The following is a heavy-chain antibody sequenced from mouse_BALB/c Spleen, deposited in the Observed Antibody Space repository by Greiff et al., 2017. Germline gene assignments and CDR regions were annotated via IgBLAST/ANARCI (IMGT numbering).Heavy chain of an antibody. Sequence: QVQLQQSGPELVKPGASVKMSCKASGYTFTDYVISWVKQRTGQGLEWIGEIYPGSGSTYYNEKFKGKATLTADKSSNTAYMQLSSLTSEDSAVYFCARLGNYGFAYWGQGTLVTVSA. V-gene: IGHV1-81*01. CDR3: ARLGNYGFAY. D-gene: IGHD2-1*01. J-gene: IGHJ3*01. CDR1: GYTFTDYV. CDR2: IYPGSGST.